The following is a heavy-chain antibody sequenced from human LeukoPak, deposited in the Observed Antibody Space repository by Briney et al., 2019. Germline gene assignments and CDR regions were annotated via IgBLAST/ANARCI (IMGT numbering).Heavy chain of an antibody. CDR3: ARHESHGTNWFDP. D-gene: IGHD1-1*01. J-gene: IGHJ5*02. CDR2: IYYSGST. CDR1: GGSFSGYP. Sequence: SETLSLTCAVYGGSFSGYPWTWIRQPPGKGLEWIGSIYYSGSTYHNPSLKSRVTISVDTSKNQFSLKLSSVTAADTAVYYCARHESHGTNWFDPWGQGTLVTVSS. V-gene: IGHV4-34*01.